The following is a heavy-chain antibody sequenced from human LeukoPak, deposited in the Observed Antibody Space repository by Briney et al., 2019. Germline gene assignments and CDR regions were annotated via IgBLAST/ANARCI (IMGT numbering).Heavy chain of an antibody. J-gene: IGHJ1*01. CDR3: ARDPYSSSRYFQH. CDR1: GFTFSSYW. V-gene: IGHV3-7*01. CDR2: IKQDGSEK. Sequence: PGGSLRLSCAASGFTFSSYWMSWVRQAPGKGLEWVANIKQDGSEKYYVDSVKGRFTISRDNAKNSLYLQMNSLRAEDTAVYYCARDPYSSSRYFQHWGQGTLVTVSS. D-gene: IGHD6-13*01.